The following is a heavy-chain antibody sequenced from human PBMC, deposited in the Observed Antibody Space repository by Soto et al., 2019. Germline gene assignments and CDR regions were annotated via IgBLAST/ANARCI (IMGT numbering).Heavy chain of an antibody. Sequence: QVQLVQSGAEVKKPGSSVKVSCKASGGTFSSYAISWVRQAPGQGLEWMGGIIPIFGTANYAQKFQGRVTITADESTSTAYMELSSLRSEDTAVYYCAREIPRDDILTGSPSPYDYWGQGTLVTVSS. CDR1: GGTFSSYA. V-gene: IGHV1-69*01. D-gene: IGHD3-9*01. J-gene: IGHJ4*02. CDR2: IIPIFGTA. CDR3: AREIPRDDILTGSPSPYDY.